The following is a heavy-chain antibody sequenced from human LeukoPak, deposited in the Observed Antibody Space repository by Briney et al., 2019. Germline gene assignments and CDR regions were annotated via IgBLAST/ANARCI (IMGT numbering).Heavy chain of an antibody. J-gene: IGHJ5*02. V-gene: IGHV3-74*01. CDR3: ARDRPYCSSTSCTNR. CDR2: TSNDESST. Sequence: QPGGSLRLSCAVSGFTFSSYWMHWVRHAPGKGLVWLSRTSNDESSTAYADSVKGRFTISSDDAKNTLYLQMNSLRAEDTAVYYCARDRPYCSSTSCTNRWGQGTLVTVSS. D-gene: IGHD2-2*01. CDR1: GFTFSSYW.